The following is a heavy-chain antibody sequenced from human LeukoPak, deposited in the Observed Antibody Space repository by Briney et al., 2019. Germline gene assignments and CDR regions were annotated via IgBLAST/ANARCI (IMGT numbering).Heavy chain of an antibody. J-gene: IGHJ4*02. CDR3: ALGGYDS. Sequence: PGGSLRLSCAASGFTFSSYATSWVRQAPGKGLEWVANIKQDGNEKYYVDSVKGRFTISRDNAKNSLYLQMNSLRAEDTAVYYCALGGYDSWGQGTLVTVSS. V-gene: IGHV3-7*01. CDR2: IKQDGNEK. CDR1: GFTFSSYA. D-gene: IGHD5-12*01.